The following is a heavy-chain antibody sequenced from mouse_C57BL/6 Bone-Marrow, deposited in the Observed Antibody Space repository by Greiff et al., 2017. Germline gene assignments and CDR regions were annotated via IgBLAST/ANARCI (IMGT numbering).Heavy chain of an antibody. CDR3: TTYHDYEDY. V-gene: IGHV14-4*01. D-gene: IGHD2-4*01. CDR1: GFNIKDDY. Sequence: EVQLQQSGAELVRPGASVKLSCTASGFNIKDDYMHWVKQRPEQGLEWIGWIDPENGDTEYASKFQGKATITADTSSNTAYLQLSSLTSEDTAVYDCTTYHDYEDYWGQGTTLTVSS. CDR2: IDPENGDT. J-gene: IGHJ2*01.